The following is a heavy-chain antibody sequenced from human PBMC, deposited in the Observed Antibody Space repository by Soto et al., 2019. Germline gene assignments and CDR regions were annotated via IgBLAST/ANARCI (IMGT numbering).Heavy chain of an antibody. CDR1: GSTFSSDD. Sequence: EVHLLEYGGGLVQPGGSLRLSCVVSGSTFSSDDMSWVRQAPGRGLEWGSGISDSGGSTYYADSVKGRFTISRDNAKNTLYLQMKSLRVEDTALYYCAKDGGWSLAVAGLFDYWGPGTQVTVSS. CDR2: ISDSGGST. V-gene: IGHV3-23*01. CDR3: AKDGGWSLAVAGLFDY. D-gene: IGHD6-19*01. J-gene: IGHJ4*02.